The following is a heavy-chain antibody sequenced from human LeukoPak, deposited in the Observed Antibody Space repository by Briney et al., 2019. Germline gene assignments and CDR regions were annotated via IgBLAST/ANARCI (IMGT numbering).Heavy chain of an antibody. D-gene: IGHD2-15*01. V-gene: IGHV4-38-2*01. CDR1: GYSISSGYY. CDR3: ARVGYCSGGSCYRDAFDI. CDR2: IYHSGST. J-gene: IGHJ3*02. Sequence: ASETLSLTCAVSGYSISSGYYWGWIRQPPGKGLEWIGSIYHSGSTYYNPSLKSRVTISVDTSKNQFSLKLSSVTAADTAVYYCARVGYCSGGSCYRDAFDIWGQGTMVTVSS.